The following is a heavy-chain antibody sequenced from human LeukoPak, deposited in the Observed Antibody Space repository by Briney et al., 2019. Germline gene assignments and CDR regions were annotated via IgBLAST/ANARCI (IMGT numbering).Heavy chain of an antibody. CDR2: IYYSGST. CDR3: ARPRLLYGSGPILV. D-gene: IGHD3-10*01. V-gene: IGHV4-39*07. Sequence: SETLSLTCTVSGGSISSSSYYWGWIRQPPGKGLEWIGSIYYSGSTYYNPSLKSRVTISVDTSKNQFSLNLTSVTAADTAVYYCARPRLLYGSGPILVWGQGNLVTVSS. CDR1: GGSISSSSYY. J-gene: IGHJ4*02.